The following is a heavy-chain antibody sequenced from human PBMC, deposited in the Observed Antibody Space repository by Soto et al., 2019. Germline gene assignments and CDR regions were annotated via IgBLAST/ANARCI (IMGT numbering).Heavy chain of an antibody. CDR1: GGTFSSYA. D-gene: IGHD3-22*01. CDR2: IIPIFGTA. J-gene: IGHJ5*02. Sequence: QVQLVQSGAEVKKPGSSVKVSCKASGGTFSSYAISWVRQAPGQGLEWMGGIIPIFGTANYAQKFQGSVTITADESTSTAYMELSSLRSEDTAVYYCARGLDYYDSSGYSVSWFDPWGQGTLVTVSS. CDR3: ARGLDYYDSSGYSVSWFDP. V-gene: IGHV1-69*01.